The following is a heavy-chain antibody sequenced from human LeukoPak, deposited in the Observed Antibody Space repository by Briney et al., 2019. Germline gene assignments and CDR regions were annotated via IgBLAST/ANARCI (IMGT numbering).Heavy chain of an antibody. J-gene: IGHJ3*02. CDR3: ARELKGRSDAFDI. CDR1: GFTFSGYW. D-gene: IGHD3-10*01. Sequence: GGSLRLSCAASGFTFSGYWMHWVRQAPGKGLVWVSRINGDGSSTTYAGSVKGRFTISRDNAKNSLYLQMNSLRAEDTSVYYCARELKGRSDAFDIWGQGTMVTVSS. CDR2: INGDGSST. V-gene: IGHV3-74*01.